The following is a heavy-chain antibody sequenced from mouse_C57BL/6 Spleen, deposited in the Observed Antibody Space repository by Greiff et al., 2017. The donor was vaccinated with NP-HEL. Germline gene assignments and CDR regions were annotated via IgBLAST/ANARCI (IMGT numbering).Heavy chain of an antibody. D-gene: IGHD3-3*01. CDR1: GYTFTSYW. CDR3: ARKGQGDYAMDY. V-gene: IGHV1-69*01. J-gene: IGHJ4*01. Sequence: QVQLQQPGAELVMPGASVKLSCKASGYTFTSYWMHWVKQRPGQGLEWIGEIDPSHRYTPSHHHFPGKSTLTVDKSSSTAYMQLSSLTSEDSAVYYCARKGQGDYAMDYWGQGTSVTVSS. CDR2: IDPSHRYT.